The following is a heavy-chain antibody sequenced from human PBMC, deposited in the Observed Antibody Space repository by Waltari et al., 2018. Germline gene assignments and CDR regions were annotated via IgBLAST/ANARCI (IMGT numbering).Heavy chain of an antibody. CDR1: GGSFSGYY. D-gene: IGHD3-3*01. J-gene: IGHJ6*02. V-gene: IGHV4-34*01. CDR3: ARASGTHYDFWSGYYSVLHYYYGMDV. Sequence: QVQLQQWGAGLLKPSETLSLTCAVYGGSFSGYYWSWIRQPPGKRLEWIGEINHSGSTNYNPSLKSRVTISVDTSKNQFSLKLSSVTAADTAVYYCARASGTHYDFWSGYYSVLHYYYGMDVWGQGTTVTVSS. CDR2: INHSGST.